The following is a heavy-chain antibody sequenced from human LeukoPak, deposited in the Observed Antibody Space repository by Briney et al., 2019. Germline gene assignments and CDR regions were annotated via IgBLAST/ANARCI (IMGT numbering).Heavy chain of an antibody. Sequence: SETLSLTCTVSGGSISSYYWSWIRQPPGKGLEWIGYIYYSGSTNYNPSLKSRVTISVDTSKNQFSLKLSSVTAADTAVYYCAMGGVVVAATNPYYYYYMDVWGKGTTVTVSS. CDR2: IYYSGST. CDR1: GGSISSYY. CDR3: AMGGVVVAATNPYYYYYMDV. J-gene: IGHJ6*03. V-gene: IGHV4-59*01. D-gene: IGHD2-15*01.